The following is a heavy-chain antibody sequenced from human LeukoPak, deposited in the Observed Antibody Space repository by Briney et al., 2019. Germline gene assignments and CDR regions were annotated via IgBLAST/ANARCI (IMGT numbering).Heavy chain of an antibody. CDR2: ITNGSSYI. CDR3: AREELLGAYYYYGMDV. V-gene: IGHV3-21*01. D-gene: IGHD1-26*01. CDR1: GDSITNPKW. Sequence: ASETLSLTCAVSGDSITNPKWWSWVRQAPGKGLEWVSSITNGSSYIYYADSVKGRFTISRDNAKNSLYLQMNSLRAEDTAVYYCAREELLGAYYYYGMDVWGQGTTVTVSS. J-gene: IGHJ6*02.